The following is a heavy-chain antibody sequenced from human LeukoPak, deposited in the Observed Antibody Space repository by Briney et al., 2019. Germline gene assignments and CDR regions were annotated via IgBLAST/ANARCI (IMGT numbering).Heavy chain of an antibody. CDR1: GFTFSSYS. CDR2: ISSTRSPI. CDR3: ARDPGVIPSI. J-gene: IGHJ4*02. V-gene: IGHV3-48*02. D-gene: IGHD3-10*01. Sequence: GGSLRLSCAASGFTFSSYSMNWVRQAPGKGLEWMSYISSTRSPIYYADSVKGRFTISRDNAKNSLYLQMNSLRDEDTAIYYCARDPGVIPSIWGQGTLVTVSS.